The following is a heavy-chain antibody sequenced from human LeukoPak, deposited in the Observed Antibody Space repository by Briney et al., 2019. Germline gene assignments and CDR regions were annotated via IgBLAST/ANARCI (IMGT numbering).Heavy chain of an antibody. CDR2: MNPNGGNT. V-gene: IGHV1-8*03. CDR3: ARGRYYYDSSGQTCFDY. Sequence: GASVKVSCKASGYTFTSYDINWVRQATGQGLEWMGWMNPNGGNTGYAQKFQGRVTITRNTSISTAYMELSSLRSEDTAVYYCARGRYYYDSSGQTCFDYWGQGTLVTVSS. D-gene: IGHD3-22*01. CDR1: GYTFTSYD. J-gene: IGHJ4*02.